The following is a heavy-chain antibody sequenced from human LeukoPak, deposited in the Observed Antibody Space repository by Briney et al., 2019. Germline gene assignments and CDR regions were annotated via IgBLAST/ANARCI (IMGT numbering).Heavy chain of an antibody. D-gene: IGHD3-3*01. CDR3: ASGFWSGYYTGAY. J-gene: IGHJ4*02. V-gene: IGHV1-2*02. Sequence: ASVKVSCKASGYTFTDYYIHWVRQAPRQGLEWMGWINPNSGGTNYAQKFQGRVTMTRDTSISTAYMELNRLRSDDTAVYYCASGFWSGYYTGAYWGQGTLVTVSS. CDR1: GYTFTDYY. CDR2: INPNSGGT.